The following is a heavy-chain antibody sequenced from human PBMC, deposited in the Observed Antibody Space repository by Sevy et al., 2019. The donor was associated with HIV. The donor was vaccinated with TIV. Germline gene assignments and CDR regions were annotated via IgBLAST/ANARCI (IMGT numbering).Heavy chain of an antibody. D-gene: IGHD4-17*01. CDR1: GITFSSHA. J-gene: IGHJ4*02. CDR2: ISYDGSNK. CDR3: ARADYGDYSCEFDY. V-gene: IGHV3-30-3*01. Sequence: GGSLRLSCAASGITFSSHAMHWVRQAPGKGLEWVTIISYDGSNKYYADSVKGRFTISRDNSKNTLYLQMNSLRAEDTAVYYCARADYGDYSCEFDYWGQGTLVTVSS.